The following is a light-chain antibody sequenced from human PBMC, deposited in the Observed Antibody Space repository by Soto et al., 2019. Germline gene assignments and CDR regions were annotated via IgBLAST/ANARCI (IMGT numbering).Light chain of an antibody. CDR1: QSLSSNY. CDR3: QQYVSAPIT. CDR2: GVS. V-gene: IGKV3-20*01. J-gene: IGKJ5*01. Sequence: EIALTQYPGTLSLSPGERATLSCRSSQSLSSNYLAWYQQKPGQAPRLLIYGVSSRATGVPVSFSGSGSGTDFTLTISRLEPEDFAVYYCQQYVSAPITFGQRTRLEIK.